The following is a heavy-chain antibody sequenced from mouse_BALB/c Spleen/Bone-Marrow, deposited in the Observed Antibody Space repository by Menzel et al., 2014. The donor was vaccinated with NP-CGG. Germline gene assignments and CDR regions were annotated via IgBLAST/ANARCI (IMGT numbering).Heavy chain of an antibody. CDR1: GFAFSSYD. CDR3: VRHDYYGSSYDCMDY. J-gene: IGHJ4*01. CDR2: ISSGGGTT. Sequence: EVQGEESGGDLVKPGGSLKLSYAASGFAFSSYDMSWVRQTPEKRLEWVAYISSGGGTTYYPNTVKGRFTISRDNAKNTLYLQMNSLKSEVTAMYYCVRHDYYGSSYDCMDYWGQGTSLTVSS. V-gene: IGHV5-12-1*01. D-gene: IGHD1-1*01.